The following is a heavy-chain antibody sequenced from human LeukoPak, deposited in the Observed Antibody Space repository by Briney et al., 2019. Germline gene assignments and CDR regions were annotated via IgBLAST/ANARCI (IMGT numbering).Heavy chain of an antibody. Sequence: GGSLRLSCAASGFTFNTYGMNWFRQAPGRGLEWISYINSVGGTTFYADSAKGRFTISRDNANNTLYLQMNGLRAEDAATYYCARSHMYGDYGEDIWGHGTVVAVSS. J-gene: IGHJ3*02. CDR1: GFTFNTYG. CDR2: INSVGGTT. D-gene: IGHD4-17*01. CDR3: ARSHMYGDYGEDI. V-gene: IGHV3-48*04.